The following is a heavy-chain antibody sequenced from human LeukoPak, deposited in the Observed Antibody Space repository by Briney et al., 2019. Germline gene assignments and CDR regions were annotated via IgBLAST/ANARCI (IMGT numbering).Heavy chain of an antibody. J-gene: IGHJ4*02. Sequence: ASVKVSCKASGYTFTSYGISWVRLAPGQGLEWMGWISAYNGNTNYAQKLQGRVTMTTDTSTSTAYMELRSLRSDDTAVYYCARDLTNYYYGSGSSTPLDYWGQGTLVTVSS. CDR2: ISAYNGNT. CDR1: GYTFTSYG. V-gene: IGHV1-18*01. D-gene: IGHD3-10*01. CDR3: ARDLTNYYYGSGSSTPLDY.